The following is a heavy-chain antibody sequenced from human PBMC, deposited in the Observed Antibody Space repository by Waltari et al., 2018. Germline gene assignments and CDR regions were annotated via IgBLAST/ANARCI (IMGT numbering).Heavy chain of an antibody. D-gene: IGHD5-12*01. Sequence: QVQLQQWGAGLLKPSETLSLTCAVYGGSFRGYYRNWLRQPPGKGLEWIGEINHSGSTNYNPSLKSRVTISVDTSKNQFSLKLSSVTAADTAVYYCARGLRDIGTRGYYYYYYGMDVWGQGTTVTVSS. CDR2: INHSGST. J-gene: IGHJ6*02. V-gene: IGHV4-34*01. CDR1: GGSFRGYY. CDR3: ARGLRDIGTRGYYYYYYGMDV.